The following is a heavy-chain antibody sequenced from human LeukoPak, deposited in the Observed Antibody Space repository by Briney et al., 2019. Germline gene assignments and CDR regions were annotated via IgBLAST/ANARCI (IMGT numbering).Heavy chain of an antibody. CDR2: ISWNSGSI. J-gene: IGHJ2*01. CDR3: AKGVATITSRNWYFGL. D-gene: IGHD5-12*01. V-gene: IGHV3-9*03. CDR1: GFTFDDYA. Sequence: GRSLRLSCAASGFTFDDYAMHWVRQAPGKGLEWVSGISWNSGSIGYADSVKGRFTISRDNAKNSLYLKMNSLRAEDMALYYCAKGVATITSRNWYFGLWGRGTLVTVSS.